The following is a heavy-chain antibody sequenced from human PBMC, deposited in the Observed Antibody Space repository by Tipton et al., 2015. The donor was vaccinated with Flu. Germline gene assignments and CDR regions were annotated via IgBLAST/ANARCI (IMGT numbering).Heavy chain of an antibody. Sequence: LRLSCAVYGGSFSGYYWSWIRQPPGKGLEWIGEINHSGSTNYNPSLKSRVTISVDTSKNQFSLKLSSVTAADTAVYYCARFSSGSLDWGQGTLVTVSS. CDR3: ARFSSGSLD. V-gene: IGHV4-34*01. CDR1: GGSFSGYY. CDR2: INHSGST. D-gene: IGHD3-22*01. J-gene: IGHJ4*02.